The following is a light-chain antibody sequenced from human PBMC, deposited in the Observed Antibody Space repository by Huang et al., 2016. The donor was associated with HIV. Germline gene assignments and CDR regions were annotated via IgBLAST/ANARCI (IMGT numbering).Light chain of an antibody. CDR1: RSVSTN. CDR2: GSS. J-gene: IGKJ4*01. CDR3: HQYNNWLLS. V-gene: IGKV3-15*01. Sequence: EIVMTQSPATLSVSPGQRVTLSCRANRSVSTNLAWYQQRHGQSPRRLIYGSSTRAPGIPARFSGSGSVTDFSLTISGLQSEDFALYYCHQYNNWLLSFGGGTRV.